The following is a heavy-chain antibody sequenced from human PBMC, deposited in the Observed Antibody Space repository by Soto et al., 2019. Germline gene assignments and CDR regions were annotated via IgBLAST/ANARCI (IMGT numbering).Heavy chain of an antibody. D-gene: IGHD6-19*01. J-gene: IGHJ4*02. Sequence: SETLSLTCAVSSGSISSSNWWSWVRQPPGKGLEWIGEIYHSGSTNYNPSLKSRVTISVDKSRNQFSLKLSSVTAADTAVYYCARDLGSSGWYGYWGQGTLVTVSS. CDR2: IYHSGST. V-gene: IGHV4-4*02. CDR3: ARDLGSSGWYGY. CDR1: SGSISSSNW.